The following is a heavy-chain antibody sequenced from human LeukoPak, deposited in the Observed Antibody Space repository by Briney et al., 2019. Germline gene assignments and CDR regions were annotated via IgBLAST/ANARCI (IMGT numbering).Heavy chain of an antibody. D-gene: IGHD2-2*01. CDR2: IYSGGST. CDR3: ARGLGYCTSTTCLLPFDY. V-gene: IGHV3-53*01. CDR1: GFTVSTYY. Sequence: GGSLRLSCAASGFTVSTYYMTWVRQAPGKGLECVSVIYSGGSTYYADSVKGRFTVSRDNSKNTLYLQMNSLRAEDTAMCYCARGLGYCTSTTCLLPFDYWGQGTLVTVSS. J-gene: IGHJ4*02.